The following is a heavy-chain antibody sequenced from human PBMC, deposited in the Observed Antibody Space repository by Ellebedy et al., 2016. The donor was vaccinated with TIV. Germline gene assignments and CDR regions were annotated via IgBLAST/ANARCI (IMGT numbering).Heavy chain of an antibody. CDR2: IRTDGSST. D-gene: IGHD4-11*01. J-gene: IGHJ5*02. CDR3: ARDRGDYSISGP. Sequence: HTGGSLRLXCAASGFIFSSYWMHWVRQAPGKGLVWVSRIRTDGSSTNYADSVKGRFTTSRDNARNTLYLQMNSLRGEDTAVYFCARDRGDYSISGPWGQGTLVTVSS. V-gene: IGHV3-74*01. CDR1: GFIFSSYW.